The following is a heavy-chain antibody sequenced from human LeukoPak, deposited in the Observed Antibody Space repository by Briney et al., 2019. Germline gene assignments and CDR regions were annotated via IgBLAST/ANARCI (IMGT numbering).Heavy chain of an antibody. V-gene: IGHV4-59*12. CDR2: IYHSGST. Sequence: TSETLSLTCTVSGGSISSYYWSWIRQPPGKGLEWIGYIYHSGSTNYNPSLKSRVTISVDMSKNQFSLKLSSVTAADTAVYYCARGPRFVEAVASSSWYRIPSYYYGMDVWGQGTTVTVSS. D-gene: IGHD6-13*01. J-gene: IGHJ6*02. CDR3: ARGPRFVEAVASSSWYRIPSYYYGMDV. CDR1: GGSISSYY.